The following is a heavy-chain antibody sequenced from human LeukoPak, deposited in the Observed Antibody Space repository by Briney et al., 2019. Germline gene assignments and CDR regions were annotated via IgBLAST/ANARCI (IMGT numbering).Heavy chain of an antibody. CDR2: IKQDGSEK. Sequence: PGGSLRLSCAASGFTFSSYWMSWVRQAPGKGLEWVANIKQDGSEKYYVDSVKGRFTISRDNAKNSLYLQMNSLRAEDTAVYYCARGLWFGELSLDYWGQGTLVTVSS. CDR1: GFTFSSYW. J-gene: IGHJ4*02. D-gene: IGHD3-10*01. V-gene: IGHV3-7*01. CDR3: ARGLWFGELSLDY.